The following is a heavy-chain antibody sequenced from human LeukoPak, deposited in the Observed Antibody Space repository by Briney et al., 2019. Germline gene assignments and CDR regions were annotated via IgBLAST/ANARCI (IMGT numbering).Heavy chain of an antibody. Sequence: MSSETLSLTCAVSGGSISSSNWWSWVRQPPGKGLEWIGEIYHSGSTNYNPSLKSRVTISVDKSKNQFSLKLSSVTAADTAVYYCASTGGSSGYPYYFDYWGQGTLVTVSS. D-gene: IGHD3-22*01. CDR1: GGSISSSNW. V-gene: IGHV4-4*02. J-gene: IGHJ4*02. CDR2: IYHSGST. CDR3: ASTGGSSGYPYYFDY.